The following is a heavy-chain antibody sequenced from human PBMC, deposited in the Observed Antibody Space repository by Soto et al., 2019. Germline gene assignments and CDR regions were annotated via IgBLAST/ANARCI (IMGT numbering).Heavy chain of an antibody. Sequence: QVQLVESGGGVVQPGRSLRLSCAASGFTFSSYGIHWVRQAPGKGLEWVALISHDGTDKYYADSVKGRFTISRDNFKNTLYLQMSSLRPEDTAVYYCVKERYAQLWLEDYGMDVWGQATTVTV. CDR1: GFTFSSYG. D-gene: IGHD5-18*01. V-gene: IGHV3-30*18. CDR2: ISHDGTDK. J-gene: IGHJ6*01. CDR3: VKERYAQLWLEDYGMDV.